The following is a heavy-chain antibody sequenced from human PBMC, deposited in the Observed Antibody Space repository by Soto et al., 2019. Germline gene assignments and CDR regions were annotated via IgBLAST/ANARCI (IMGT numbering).Heavy chain of an antibody. V-gene: IGHV1-18*04. CDR3: ASHPVSGSLHFDS. J-gene: IGHJ4*02. CDR2: ISAYNGDT. CDR1: GYTFNTYG. Sequence: GASVKVSCKASGYTFNTYGVSWVRQAPGQGLEWMGRISAYNGDTNYAQKLQGRLTMTTDTSTRTAYMELRGLRSDDTAVYYCASHPVSGSLHFDSWGQGTLVTVSS. D-gene: IGHD1-26*01.